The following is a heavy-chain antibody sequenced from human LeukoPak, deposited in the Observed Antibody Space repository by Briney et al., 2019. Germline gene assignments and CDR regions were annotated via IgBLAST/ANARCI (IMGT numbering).Heavy chain of an antibody. D-gene: IGHD3-3*02. CDR1: GITFSSYS. J-gene: IGHJ5*02. Sequence: GGSLRLSCVASGITFSSYSMNWVRQAPGKGLEWVSYISSFSGTINYADSVKGRFTISRDNAKNSLYLQMNSLRAEDTAVFYCARGRKRHFWSGSQNSWFDPWGQGALVTVSS. V-gene: IGHV3-48*01. CDR3: ARGRKRHFWSGSQNSWFDP. CDR2: ISSFSGTI.